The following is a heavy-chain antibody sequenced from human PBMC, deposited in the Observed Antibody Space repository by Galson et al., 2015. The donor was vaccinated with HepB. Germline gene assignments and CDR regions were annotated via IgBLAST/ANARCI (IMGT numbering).Heavy chain of an antibody. Sequence: SLRLSCAASGFTVSGSYMSWVRQAPGKGLEWVSAFHSDGDSDYADSVKGRFTISRDNSKNTLYLQMNSLRAEDTAVYFCARDHFDYSNAIYYFDSWGQGTLVTVSS. J-gene: IGHJ4*02. V-gene: IGHV3-53*01. CDR1: GFTVSGSY. D-gene: IGHD4-11*01. CDR3: ARDHFDYSNAIYYFDS. CDR2: FHSDGDS.